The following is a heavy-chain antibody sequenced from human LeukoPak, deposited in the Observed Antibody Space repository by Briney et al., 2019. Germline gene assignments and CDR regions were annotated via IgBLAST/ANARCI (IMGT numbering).Heavy chain of an antibody. V-gene: IGHV4-34*01. D-gene: IGHD5-12*01. CDR1: GGSFSGYY. CDR2: INHSGSN. J-gene: IGHJ3*02. CDR3: ARVAVAHDAFDI. Sequence: SETLSLTCAVYGGSFSGYYWSWIRQPPGKGLEWIGEINHSGSNNYNPSLKSRVTISVDTSKNQFSLKLSSVTAADTAVYYCARVAVAHDAFDIWGQGTMVTVSS.